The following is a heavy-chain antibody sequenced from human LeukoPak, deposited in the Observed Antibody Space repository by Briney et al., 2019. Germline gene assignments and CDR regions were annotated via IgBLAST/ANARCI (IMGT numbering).Heavy chain of an antibody. D-gene: IGHD3-9*01. CDR2: INHSGST. V-gene: IGHV4-34*01. Sequence: SETLSLTCAVYGGSFSSYYWSWIRQPPGKGLEWIGEINHSGSTNYNPSLKSRVTISVDTSKNQFSLKLSSVTAADTAVYYCARGRELRYFDWLLLSDAFDIWGQGTMVTVSS. CDR3: ARGRELRYFDWLLLSDAFDI. J-gene: IGHJ3*02. CDR1: GGSFSSYY.